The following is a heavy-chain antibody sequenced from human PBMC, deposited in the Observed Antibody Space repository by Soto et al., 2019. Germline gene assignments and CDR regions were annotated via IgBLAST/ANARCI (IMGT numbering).Heavy chain of an antibody. D-gene: IGHD3-3*01. J-gene: IGHJ4*02. CDR2: IYHSGST. Sequence: SETLSLTCAVSGGSISSGGYSWSWIRQPPGKGLEWIGYIYHSGSTYYNPSLKSRVTISVDRSKNQFSLKLSSVTAADTAVYYCARANFDFWSGYYGYHAYWGQGSLVTGSS. V-gene: IGHV4-30-2*01. CDR3: ARANFDFWSGYYGYHAY. CDR1: GGSISSGGYS.